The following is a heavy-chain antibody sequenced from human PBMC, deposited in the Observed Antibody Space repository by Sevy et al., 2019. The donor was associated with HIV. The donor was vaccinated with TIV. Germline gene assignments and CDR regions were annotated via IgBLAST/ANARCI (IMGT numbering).Heavy chain of an antibody. CDR1: GFTFSSYA. J-gene: IGHJ4*02. Sequence: GGSLRLSCAASGFTFSSYAMSWVRQAPGKGLEWVSAISGSGGSTYYADSVKGRFTISRDNSKNTLYLQMNSLRAEDTTVYYCAKDYYGSGSSPFFDYWGQGTLVTVSS. CDR3: AKDYYGSGSSPFFDY. CDR2: ISGSGGST. D-gene: IGHD3-10*01. V-gene: IGHV3-23*01.